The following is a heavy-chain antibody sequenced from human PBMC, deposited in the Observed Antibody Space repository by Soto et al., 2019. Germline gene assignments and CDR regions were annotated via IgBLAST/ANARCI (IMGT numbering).Heavy chain of an antibody. V-gene: IGHV1-69*08. Sequence: QVQLVQSGAEVKKPGSSVKVSCKGSGGNRYTITWVRQAPGQGLEWMGRIIPMFGIATYAQNFQGRVTISANXPSTXAXLELSSLRSEDTAVYYCARDSGRSDVVPAAISAMDVWGQGTTVTVSS. J-gene: IGHJ6*02. D-gene: IGHD2-2*01. CDR2: IIPMFGIA. CDR3: ARDSGRSDVVPAAISAMDV. CDR1: GGNRYT.